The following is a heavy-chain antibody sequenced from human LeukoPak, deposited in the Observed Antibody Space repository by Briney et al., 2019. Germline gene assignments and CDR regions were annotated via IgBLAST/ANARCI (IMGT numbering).Heavy chain of an antibody. V-gene: IGHV4-59*08. J-gene: IGHJ4*02. Sequence: ASETLSLTCTVSGGSISSYYWSWIRQPPGKGLEWIGYIYYSGSTNYNPSLKSRVTISVDTSKNQFSLKLSSVTAADTAVYYCAGGGGDVDYWGQGTLVTVSS. CDR1: GGSISSYY. CDR3: AGGGGDVDY. CDR2: IYYSGST. D-gene: IGHD3-16*01.